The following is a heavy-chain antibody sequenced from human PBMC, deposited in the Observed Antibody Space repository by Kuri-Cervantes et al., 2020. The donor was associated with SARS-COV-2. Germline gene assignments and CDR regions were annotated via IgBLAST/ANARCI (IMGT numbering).Heavy chain of an antibody. CDR2: IYHSGST. Sequence: SETLSLTCAVSGYSISSGYYWGWIRQPPGKGLEWIGSIYHSGSTYYNPSLKSRVTISVDTSKNQFSLKLSSVTAADTAVYYCARSVDTAMVDRRPFDYWGQGTLVTVSS. CDR3: ARSVDTAMVDRRPFDY. J-gene: IGHJ4*02. V-gene: IGHV4-38-2*01. D-gene: IGHD5-18*01. CDR1: GYSISSGYY.